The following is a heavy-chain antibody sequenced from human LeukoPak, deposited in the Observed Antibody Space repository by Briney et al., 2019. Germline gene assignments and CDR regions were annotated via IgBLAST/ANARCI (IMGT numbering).Heavy chain of an antibody. CDR2: ISAYNGNT. CDR1: GYTFTSYG. Sequence: GASVKVSCKASGYTFTSYGISWVRQAPGQGLEWMGWISAYNGNTNYAQKLQGRGTMTTDTSTSTAYMELRSLRSDDTAVYYCARDTTAYDSSGYSSYWGQGTLVTVSS. V-gene: IGHV1-18*04. J-gene: IGHJ4*02. D-gene: IGHD3-22*01. CDR3: ARDTTAYDSSGYSSY.